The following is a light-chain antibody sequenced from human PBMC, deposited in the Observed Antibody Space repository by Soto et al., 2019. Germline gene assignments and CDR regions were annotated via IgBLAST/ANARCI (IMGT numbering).Light chain of an antibody. CDR1: QSVSSGY. CDR2: GAS. CDR3: QQYGSSPFT. V-gene: IGKV3-20*01. J-gene: IGKJ3*01. Sequence: EIVLTQSPGTLSLSPGERATLSCRASQSVSSGYLAWYQQKPGQAPRLLIYGASSRATGIPDRFSGSGSGTDFTLTISRLETEDFAVYYCQQYGSSPFTFGPGTKVEIK.